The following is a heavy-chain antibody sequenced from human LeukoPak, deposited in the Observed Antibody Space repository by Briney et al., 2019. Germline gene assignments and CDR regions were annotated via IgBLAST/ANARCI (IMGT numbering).Heavy chain of an antibody. CDR3: ARNTGTYDY. CDR2: IWYDGSNK. CDR1: GFTFSSYG. J-gene: IGHJ4*02. Sequence: GRSLRLSCAASGFTFSSYGMHWVRQAPGKGLEWVAVIWYDGSNKYYADSVKGRFTISRDNSKNTLYLQMNVLRAEDTAVYYCARNTGTYDYWGQGTLVTVSS. V-gene: IGHV3-33*01. D-gene: IGHD1-1*01.